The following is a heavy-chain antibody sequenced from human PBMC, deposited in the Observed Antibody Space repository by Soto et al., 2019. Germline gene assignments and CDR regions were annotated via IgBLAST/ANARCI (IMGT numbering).Heavy chain of an antibody. CDR2: IIPIFGTA. CDR1: GGTFSSYA. V-gene: IGHV1-69*13. CDR3: ARDNKVLRFLEWSTHGMDV. Sequence: ASVKVSCKASGGTFSSYAISWVRQAPGQGLEWMGGIIPIFGTANYAQKFQGRVTITADESTSTAYMELSSLRSEDTAVYYCARDNKVLRFLEWSTHGMDVWGQGPTVTVSS. D-gene: IGHD3-3*01. J-gene: IGHJ6*02.